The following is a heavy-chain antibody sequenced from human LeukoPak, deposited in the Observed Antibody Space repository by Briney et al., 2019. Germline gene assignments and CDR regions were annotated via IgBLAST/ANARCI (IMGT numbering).Heavy chain of an antibody. J-gene: IGHJ4*02. Sequence: NPSQTLSLTCTVSGGSISNGDYYWTWIRQPPGQGLEWIGYIYYSGSTYYNPSLKSRVTISVDTSKNQFSLKLSSVTAADTAVYYCARSSEVTTIGYWGQGTLVTVSS. V-gene: IGHV4-30-4*01. CDR3: ARSSEVTTIGY. D-gene: IGHD4-17*01. CDR1: GGSISNGDYY. CDR2: IYYSGST.